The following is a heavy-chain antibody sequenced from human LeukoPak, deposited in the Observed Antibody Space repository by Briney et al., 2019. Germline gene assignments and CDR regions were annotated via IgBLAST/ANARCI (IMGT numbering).Heavy chain of an antibody. V-gene: IGHV1-8*01. Sequence: GASVKVSFKASGYTFTSYDFNWVRQATGQGLEWMGLMNPNSGNTGYAQKFQGRVTMTRNTSISTAYMELSSMTSEDTAVYYCARGLRVTSHRINWFDPWGQGTLVTVSS. D-gene: IGHD4-17*01. CDR3: ARGLRVTSHRINWFDP. CDR1: GYTFTSYD. J-gene: IGHJ5*02. CDR2: MNPNSGNT.